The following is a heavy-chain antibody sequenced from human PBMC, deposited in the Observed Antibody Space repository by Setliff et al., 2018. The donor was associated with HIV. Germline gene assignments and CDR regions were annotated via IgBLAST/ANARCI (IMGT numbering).Heavy chain of an antibody. V-gene: IGHV4-34*01. CDR1: GGSFSGYY. Sequence: PSETLSLTCAVYGGSFSGYYWSWIRQPPGKGLEWIGELNHSGGTNYNPSLKSRVTISIDTSKNQLSLKMSSVTAADTAIYYCARGRILYGNDDWGQETLVTVSS. CDR3: ARGRILYGNDD. J-gene: IGHJ4*02. CDR2: LNHSGGT. D-gene: IGHD3-10*01.